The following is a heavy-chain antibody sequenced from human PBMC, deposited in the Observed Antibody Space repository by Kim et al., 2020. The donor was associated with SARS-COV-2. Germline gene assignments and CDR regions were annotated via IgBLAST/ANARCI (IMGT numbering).Heavy chain of an antibody. CDR2: FDPEDGET. Sequence: ASVKVSCKVSGYTLTELSMHWVRQAPGKGREWMGGFDPEDGETIYAQKFQGRVTMTEDTSTDTAYMELSSLRSEDTAVYYCATNYGSGSLGWFDPWGQGTLVTVSS. CDR3: ATNYGSGSLGWFDP. D-gene: IGHD3-10*01. V-gene: IGHV1-24*01. CDR1: GYTLTELS. J-gene: IGHJ5*02.